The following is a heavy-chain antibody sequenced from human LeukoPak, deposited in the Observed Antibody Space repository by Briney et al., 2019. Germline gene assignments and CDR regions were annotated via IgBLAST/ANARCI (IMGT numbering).Heavy chain of an antibody. CDR1: GGTFSSYA. D-gene: IGHD3-10*01. Sequence: ASVKVSCKASGGTFSSYAISWVRQAPGQGLEWMGGIIPIFGTANYAQKFQGRVTITADESTSTAYMELSSLRSEDTAVYYCARTLLWFGEAYYYMDVWGKGTTVTISS. CDR3: ARTLLWFGEAYYYMDV. V-gene: IGHV1-69*13. J-gene: IGHJ6*03. CDR2: IIPIFGTA.